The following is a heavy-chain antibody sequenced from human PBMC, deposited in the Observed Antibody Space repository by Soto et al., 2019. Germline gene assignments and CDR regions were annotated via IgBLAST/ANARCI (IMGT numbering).Heavy chain of an antibody. CDR3: ARGEIIGGTYYAY. D-gene: IGHD1-26*01. Sequence: LRLSCVASGFTFQTYSMNWVRQAPGKGPEWVSYISSSSSTIYYADSLKGRFTISRDNAKNSLYLQMNSLRDEDTALYYCARGEIIGGTYYAYWGHGTLVTVSS. V-gene: IGHV3-48*02. CDR1: GFTFQTYS. CDR2: ISSSSSTI. J-gene: IGHJ4*01.